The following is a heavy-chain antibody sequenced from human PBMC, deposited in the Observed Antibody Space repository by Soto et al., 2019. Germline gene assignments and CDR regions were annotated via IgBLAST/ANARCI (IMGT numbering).Heavy chain of an antibody. CDR1: GFTFSSYA. V-gene: IGHV3-23*01. J-gene: IGHJ4*02. CDR2: ISGSGGST. CDR3: AKEVRFLEWYFDY. D-gene: IGHD3-3*01. Sequence: HPVGSLRLSCAASGFTFSSYAMSWVRQAPGKGLEWVSAISGSGGSTYYADSVKGRFTISRDNSKNTLYLQMNSLRAEDTAVYYCAKEVRFLEWYFDYWGQGTLVTVSS.